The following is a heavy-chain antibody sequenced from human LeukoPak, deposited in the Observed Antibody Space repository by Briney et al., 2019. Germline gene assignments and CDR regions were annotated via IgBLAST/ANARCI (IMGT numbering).Heavy chain of an antibody. CDR3: AKDRPPRKWFGELASAFDI. D-gene: IGHD3-10*01. CDR1: GFTFDDYA. J-gene: IGHJ3*02. V-gene: IGHV3-43*02. Sequence: PGGSLRLSCAASGFTFDDYAMHWVRQAPGKGLEWVSLISGDGGSTYYADSVKGRFTISRDNSKNSLYLQMNSLRTEDTALYYCAKDRPPRKWFGELASAFDIWGQGTMVTVSS. CDR2: ISGDGGST.